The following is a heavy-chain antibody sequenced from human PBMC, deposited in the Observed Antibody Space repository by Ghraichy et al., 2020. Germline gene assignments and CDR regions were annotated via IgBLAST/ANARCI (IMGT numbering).Heavy chain of an antibody. D-gene: IGHD3-10*01. CDR2: ISHRGDIT. J-gene: IGHJ6*02. V-gene: IGHV3-23*01. CDR1: GITFSSYG. CDR3: ASRGTV. Sequence: GGSLRLSCEASGITFSSYGMSWVRQAPGKGPEWVSGISHRGDITYYADSVKGRFTISRDNSKNTLYLQMNSLRAEDTAVYFCASRGTVWGQGTTVTVSS.